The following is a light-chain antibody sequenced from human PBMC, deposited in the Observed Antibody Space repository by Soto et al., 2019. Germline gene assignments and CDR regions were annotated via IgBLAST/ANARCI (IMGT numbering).Light chain of an antibody. CDR3: QQYVTSPAIT. V-gene: IGKV3-20*01. J-gene: IGKJ5*01. CDR1: ESVSDY. CDR2: GAT. Sequence: EIVLTQSPGALSLSPGERSTLXXWASESVSDYLAWYQQKPGLAPRLLXHGATKRTSGTPDRFSGTGSGTAFTLAISRLEPEDFAVYYCQQYVTSPAITFGQGTRLEIK.